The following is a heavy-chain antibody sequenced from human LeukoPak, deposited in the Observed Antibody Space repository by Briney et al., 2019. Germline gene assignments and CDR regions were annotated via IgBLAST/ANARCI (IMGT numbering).Heavy chain of an antibody. D-gene: IGHD6-13*01. J-gene: IGHJ6*03. CDR3: ARGFSSSYYMDV. V-gene: IGHV3-21*01. Sequence: GESLRLSCAASGFAFNTYSMNWVRQAPGKGLEGVSFIFSSSTYIYYTDSVKGRFTISRDNARNSLYLQMDNLRAEDTAVYYCARGFSSSYYMDVWGKGTTVTISS. CDR1: GFAFNTYS. CDR2: IFSSSTYI.